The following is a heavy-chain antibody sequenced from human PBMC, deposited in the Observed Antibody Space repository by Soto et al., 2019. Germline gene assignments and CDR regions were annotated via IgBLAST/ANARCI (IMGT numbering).Heavy chain of an antibody. CDR2: IYPGDSDT. Sequence: PGESLKISCKGSGYSFTSYWIGWVRQMPGKGLEWMGIIYPGDSDTRYSLSFQGQVTISADKSISTAYLQWSSLKASDTAMYYCARFGRGMGVLDIVVVPAAVSYYYYGMDVWGQGTTVTVSS. D-gene: IGHD2-2*03. V-gene: IGHV5-51*01. J-gene: IGHJ6*02. CDR1: GYSFTSYW. CDR3: ARFGRGMGVLDIVVVPAAVSYYYYGMDV.